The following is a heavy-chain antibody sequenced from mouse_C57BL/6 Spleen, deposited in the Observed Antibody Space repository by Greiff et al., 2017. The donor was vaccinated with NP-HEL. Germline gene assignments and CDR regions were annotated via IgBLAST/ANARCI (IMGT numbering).Heavy chain of an antibody. V-gene: IGHV1-63*01. D-gene: IGHD3-2*02. Sequence: QVQLQQSGAELVRPGTSVKMSCKASGYTFTNYWIGWAKQRPGHGLEWIGDIYPGGGYTNYNEKFKGKATLTADKSSSTAYMQFSSLTSEDSAIYYCARADGGSGYVEYLDYWGQGTTLTVSS. J-gene: IGHJ2*01. CDR3: ARADGGSGYVEYLDY. CDR1: GYTFTNYW. CDR2: IYPGGGYT.